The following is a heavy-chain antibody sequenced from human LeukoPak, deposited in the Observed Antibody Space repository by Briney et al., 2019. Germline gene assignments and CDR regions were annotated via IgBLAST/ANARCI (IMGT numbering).Heavy chain of an antibody. Sequence: PSETLSLTCTVSGYSISSGYYWGWIRQPPGKGLEWIGSIYHSGSTFHNPSLKSRVTISVDTSKNQFSLKLNSVTAADTAVYYCARQTSGYYYMDVWGKGTTVTVSS. CDR2: IYHSGST. D-gene: IGHD6-19*01. V-gene: IGHV4-38-2*02. CDR1: GYSISSGYY. CDR3: ARQTSGYYYMDV. J-gene: IGHJ6*03.